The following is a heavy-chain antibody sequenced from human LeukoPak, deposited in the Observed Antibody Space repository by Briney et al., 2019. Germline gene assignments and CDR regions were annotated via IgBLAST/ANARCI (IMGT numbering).Heavy chain of an antibody. CDR1: GGSISSYY. Sequence: SETLSLTCTVSGGSISSYYWSWIRQPAGKGLEWIGRIYTSGSTNYNPSLKGRVTMSVDTSKNQFSLKLSSVTAADTAVYYCARGDGSGSYILAFDIWGQGTMVTVSS. J-gene: IGHJ3*02. CDR2: IYTSGST. V-gene: IGHV4-4*07. D-gene: IGHD3-10*01. CDR3: ARGDGSGSYILAFDI.